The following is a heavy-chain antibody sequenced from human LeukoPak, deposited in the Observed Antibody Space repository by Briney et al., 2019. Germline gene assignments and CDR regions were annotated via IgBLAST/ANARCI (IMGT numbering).Heavy chain of an antibody. CDR1: GFTFNSYD. D-gene: IGHD6-19*01. J-gene: IGHJ5*02. CDR2: ISYDGSNK. V-gene: IGHV3-30*18. CDR3: AKWSYNSGAFDP. Sequence: GRSLRLSCAASGFTFNSYDMHWVRQDPGKGLEWVAVISYDGSNKYYVDSVKGRFTISRDNSKNPLYLQMNSLRAEDTAVYYCAKWSYNSGAFDPWGQGTLVTVSS.